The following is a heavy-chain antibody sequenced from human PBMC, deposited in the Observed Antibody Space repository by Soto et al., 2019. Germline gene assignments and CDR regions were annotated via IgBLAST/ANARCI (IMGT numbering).Heavy chain of an antibody. Sequence: QVQLVESGGGVVQPGRSLRLSCAASGFTFSSYGMHWVSQAPGKGLEWVAVTSYDGSNKYYADSVKGRFTISRDNSKNTLYLQMNSLRAEDTAVYYCATGSSSSSIFYYYYYGMHVWGQGTTVTVSS. CDR1: GFTFSSYG. J-gene: IGHJ6*02. CDR2: TSYDGSNK. CDR3: ATGSSSSSIFYYYYYGMHV. V-gene: IGHV3-30*03. D-gene: IGHD6-6*01.